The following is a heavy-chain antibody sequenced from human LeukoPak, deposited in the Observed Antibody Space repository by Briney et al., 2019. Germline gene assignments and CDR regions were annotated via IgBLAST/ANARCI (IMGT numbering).Heavy chain of an antibody. D-gene: IGHD3-22*01. J-gene: IGHJ4*02. CDR1: GFTFSSYW. Sequence: GGSLRLSCAASGFTFSSYWMSWVRQAPGKGLEWVANIKQDGSEKYYVDSVKGRFTISRDNAKNSLYLQMNSLRAEDTAVYYCAKPTQLYDSSGYYKFDYWGQGTLVTVSS. CDR3: AKPTQLYDSSGYYKFDY. CDR2: IKQDGSEK. V-gene: IGHV3-7*03.